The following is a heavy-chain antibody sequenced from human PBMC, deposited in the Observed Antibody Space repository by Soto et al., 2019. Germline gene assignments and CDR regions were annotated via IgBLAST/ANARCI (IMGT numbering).Heavy chain of an antibody. CDR1: GFTFGDNA. V-gene: IGHV3-49*03. CDR3: AKWGGSYPDY. D-gene: IGHD1-26*01. J-gene: IGHJ4*02. CDR2: MRATIFGGTD. Sequence: EVQLVESGGGLVQPGQSLRLSCTVSGFTFGDNAVSWFRQSPGKGLAWVSFMRATIFGGTDEHAASGKGRFTTSKDDSKSIAYLQMNSLKTEDTAVYYCAKWGGSYPDYWGQGTLVTVSS.